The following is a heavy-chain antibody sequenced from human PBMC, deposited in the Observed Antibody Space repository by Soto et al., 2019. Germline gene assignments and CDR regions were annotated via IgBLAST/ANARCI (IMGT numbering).Heavy chain of an antibody. Sequence: QVQLVQSGAEVKKPGSSVKVSCKASGGTFSSYAISWVRQAPGQGLEWMGGIIPIFGTANYAQKFQGRVTITADESTSTAYMELSSLRSEDTAVYYCASSLGYCSGSSCYGEEGHWGQGTLVTVSS. CDR3: ASSLGYCSGSSCYGEEGH. D-gene: IGHD2-15*01. CDR1: GGTFSSYA. J-gene: IGHJ4*02. V-gene: IGHV1-69*01. CDR2: IIPIFGTA.